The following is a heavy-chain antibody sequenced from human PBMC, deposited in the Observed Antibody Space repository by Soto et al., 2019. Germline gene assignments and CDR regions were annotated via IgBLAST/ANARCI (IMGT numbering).Heavy chain of an antibody. J-gene: IGHJ3*01. CDR2: ISYDGTNQ. CDR1: GFPFSPYT. CDR3: ARGAIVGVNDVFDV. Sequence: GSLRLSCAASGFPFSPYTMHWVRQAPGQGLEWVAVISYDGTNQYYADSVKGRFIISRDNSNNTLSLQMHSLKSEDTAVYFCARGAIVGVNDVFDVWGQGTMVTVSS. V-gene: IGHV3-30*14. D-gene: IGHD1-26*01.